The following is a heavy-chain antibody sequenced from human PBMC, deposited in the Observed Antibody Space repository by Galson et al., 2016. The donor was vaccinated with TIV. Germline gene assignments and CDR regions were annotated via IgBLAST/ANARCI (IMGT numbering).Heavy chain of an antibody. Sequence: SVKVSCKAPGGTFSSSVFSWVRQAPGQGLEWMGGIVPLFGTTNFAQKFQGRVTITADKFTSTTYMELSSLTSDDTAVYYCAKGRNTAFDTYYQYYGMDVWGQGTTVTVSS. D-gene: IGHD5-18*01. CDR1: GGTFSSSV. CDR3: AKGRNTAFDTYYQYYGMDV. V-gene: IGHV1-69*06. CDR2: IVPLFGTT. J-gene: IGHJ6*02.